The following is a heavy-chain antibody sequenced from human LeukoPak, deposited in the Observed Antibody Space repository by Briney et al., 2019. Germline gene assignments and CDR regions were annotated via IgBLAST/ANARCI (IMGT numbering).Heavy chain of an antibody. CDR1: GYSISSIHC. V-gene: IGHV4-38-2*02. Sequence: SETLSLTCTVSGYSISSIHCWGWIRQPPGKGLEWIGNICQSGSTYYSPSLKSRVILSLDTSKNQFSLKLSSVTAADTAVYYCARDPNYDILTGYYWTFDYWGQGTLVTVSS. D-gene: IGHD3-9*01. CDR2: ICQSGST. J-gene: IGHJ4*02. CDR3: ARDPNYDILTGYYWTFDY.